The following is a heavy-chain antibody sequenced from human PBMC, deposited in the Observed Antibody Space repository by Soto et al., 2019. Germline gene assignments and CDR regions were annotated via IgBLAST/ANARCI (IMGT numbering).Heavy chain of an antibody. Sequence: QLQLQESGPGLVKPSETLSLTCTVSGGSISSSSYYWGWIRQSPGKGLEWIGGIYYSGSTYYNPSLKSRVTISVDTSKNQFSLKLSSVTAADTAVYYCARRGWYYWFDPWGQGTLVTVSS. CDR2: IYYSGST. J-gene: IGHJ5*02. V-gene: IGHV4-39*01. CDR1: GGSISSSSYY. D-gene: IGHD6-19*01. CDR3: ARRGWYYWFDP.